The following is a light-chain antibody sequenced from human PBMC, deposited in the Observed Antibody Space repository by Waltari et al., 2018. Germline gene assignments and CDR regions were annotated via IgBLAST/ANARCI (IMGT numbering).Light chain of an antibody. CDR2: WAF. Sequence: DIVMTQSPDSLAVSLGERATINCKSSQSVLYSSNNRNYLAWYQQKSGQLPKLLIYWAFTRESGVPDRFSGSGSGTEFTLTISSLQSEDAAVYYCQQYYSNPWTFGQGTKVQI. CDR1: QSVLYSSNNRNY. J-gene: IGKJ1*01. CDR3: QQYYSNPWT. V-gene: IGKV4-1*01.